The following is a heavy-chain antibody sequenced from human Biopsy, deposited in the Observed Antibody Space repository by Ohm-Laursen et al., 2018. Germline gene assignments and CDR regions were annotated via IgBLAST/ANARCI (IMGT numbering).Heavy chain of an antibody. J-gene: IGHJ1*01. CDR1: GGSFPGHY. D-gene: IGHD4/OR15-4a*01. CDR3: ARGSNEYGGLYFPH. V-gene: IGHV4-59*11. CDR2: ISHTGYT. Sequence: TLFLTCTVSGGSFPGHYWTRIRQPPGKGLEWIGHISHTGYTSYKSSLKSRVHISLDTSRKHFSLRLTSFAAADTAVYYCARGSNEYGGLYFPHWGQGTLVTVSS.